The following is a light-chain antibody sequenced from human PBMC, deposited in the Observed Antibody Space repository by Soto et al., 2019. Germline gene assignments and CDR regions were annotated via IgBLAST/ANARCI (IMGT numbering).Light chain of an antibody. Sequence: QSVLTQPASVSGSPGQSITISCTGTSSEVGGYNYVSWYQQHPGKAPKLMLFDVSGRPSGVSNRFSGSKSGNTASLTISGLQAEDEADYYCSSYTSSTTSYVFGTGTKVTVL. CDR2: DVS. V-gene: IGLV2-14*01. J-gene: IGLJ1*01. CDR1: SSEVGGYNY. CDR3: SSYTSSTTSYV.